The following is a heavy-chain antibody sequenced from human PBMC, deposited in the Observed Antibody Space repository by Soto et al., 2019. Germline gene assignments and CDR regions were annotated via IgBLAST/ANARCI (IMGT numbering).Heavy chain of an antibody. D-gene: IGHD3-16*02. CDR1: GNTFSKYA. J-gene: IGHJ6*02. V-gene: IGHV1-69*01. CDR3: ARDSHDYIWGSYRNGMDV. CDR2: LIPILGTA. Sequence: QVQLVQSGAEVKKPGSSVKVSCKASGNTFSKYAISWVQQAPGQGLEWMGGLIPILGTAKYAQKFQGRVTITADESTRTAYMELSSVRFEDTAVYYCARDSHDYIWGSYRNGMDVWGQGTTVSVSS.